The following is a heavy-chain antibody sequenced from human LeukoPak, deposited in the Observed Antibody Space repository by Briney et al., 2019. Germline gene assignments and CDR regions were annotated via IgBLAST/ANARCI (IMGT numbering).Heavy chain of an antibody. V-gene: IGHV3-23*01. CDR1: GFTFTDYA. Sequence: GGSLRLSCAASGFTFTDYAMTWVRQAPGKGLEWVSAISGSGGSTYYADSVKGRFTISRDNSKNTLYLQMNSLRAEDTAVYYCAKTRPLDSSSWSHGDYWGQGTLVTVSS. CDR2: ISGSGGST. CDR3: AKTRPLDSSSWSHGDY. D-gene: IGHD6-13*01. J-gene: IGHJ4*02.